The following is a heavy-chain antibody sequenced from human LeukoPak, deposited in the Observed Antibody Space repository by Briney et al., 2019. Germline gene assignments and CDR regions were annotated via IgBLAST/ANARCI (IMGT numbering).Heavy chain of an antibody. CDR3: ARDWDPWWYFDL. D-gene: IGHD1-26*01. Sequence: NPSDTLSLTCTVSGGSISSYYWRWIRQPGGKGLEWIGRIYTSGSTNYNPSLKSRVTMSVDTSKNQFSLKLSSVTAADTAVYYRARDWDPWWYFDLWGRGTLVTVSS. V-gene: IGHV4-4*07. CDR1: GGSISSYY. CDR2: IYTSGST. J-gene: IGHJ2*01.